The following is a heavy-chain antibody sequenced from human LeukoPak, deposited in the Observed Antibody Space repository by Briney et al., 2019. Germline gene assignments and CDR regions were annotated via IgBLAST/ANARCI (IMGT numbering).Heavy chain of an antibody. J-gene: IGHJ4*02. D-gene: IGHD3-22*01. Sequence: SDTLSLTCSVLGGSFIGYYWSSIRHPPGKGREWSGEINHSGSTNYNPSLKSLVTISVDTSKNQFSLKLSSVTAADTAVYYCARGADYYDSSALLDYGGEGTLVTVSS. CDR2: INHSGST. CDR1: GGSFIGYY. V-gene: IGHV4-34*01. CDR3: ARGADYYDSSALLDY.